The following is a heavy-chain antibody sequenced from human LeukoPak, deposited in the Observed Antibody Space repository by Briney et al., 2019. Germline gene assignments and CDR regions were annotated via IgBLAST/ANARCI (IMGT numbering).Heavy chain of an antibody. Sequence: SGGSLRLSCAASGFTFSNSWMTWVRQAPGKGLEWVAHINEDGSDKYYVDSVTGRFSISRDNTKNSLYLQMNSLRDEDTAVYYCARSGYSYDYFDYWGQGTLVTVSS. CDR2: INEDGSDK. CDR1: GFTFSNSW. D-gene: IGHD5-18*01. J-gene: IGHJ4*02. CDR3: ARSGYSYDYFDY. V-gene: IGHV3-7*02.